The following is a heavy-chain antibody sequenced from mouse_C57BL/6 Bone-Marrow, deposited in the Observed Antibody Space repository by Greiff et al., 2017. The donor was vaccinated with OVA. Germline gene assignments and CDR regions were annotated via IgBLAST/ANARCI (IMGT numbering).Heavy chain of an antibody. CDR3: EALYSTVVAKGAMDY. V-gene: IGHV1-77*01. Sequence: QVQLQQSGAELVKPGASVKISCKASGYTFTDYSINWVKQRPGQGLEWIGKIGPGSGSTYYNEKFKGKATLTADKSSSTAYMQLSSLTSEDSAVYFCEALYSTVVAKGAMDYWGQGTSVTVSS. CDR2: IGPGSGST. CDR1: GYTFTDYS. J-gene: IGHJ4*01. D-gene: IGHD1-1*01.